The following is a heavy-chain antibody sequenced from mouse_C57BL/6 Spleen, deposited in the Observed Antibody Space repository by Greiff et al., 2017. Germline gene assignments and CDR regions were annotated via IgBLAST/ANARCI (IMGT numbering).Heavy chain of an antibody. CDR1: GYTFTSYW. Sequence: VQLQQPGAELVRPGSSVKLSCKASGYTFTSYWMHWVKQRPIQGLEWIGNIDPSDSETHYNQKFKDKATLTVDKSSSTAYMQLSSLTSEDSAVYYCARYGDDYDRYFDVWGTGTTVTVSS. J-gene: IGHJ1*03. V-gene: IGHV1-52*01. D-gene: IGHD2-4*01. CDR2: IDPSDSET. CDR3: ARYGDDYDRYFDV.